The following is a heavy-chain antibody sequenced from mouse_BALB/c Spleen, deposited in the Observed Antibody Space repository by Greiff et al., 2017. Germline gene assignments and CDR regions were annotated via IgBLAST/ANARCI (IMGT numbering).Heavy chain of an antibody. V-gene: IGHV5-6-3*01. CDR3: ARDTYYGGFDY. CDR2: INSNGGST. D-gene: IGHD1-1*01. CDR1: GFTFSSYG. Sequence: VQLVESGGGLVQPGGSLKLSCAASGFTFSSYGMSWVRQTPDKRLELVATINSNGGSTYYPDSVKGRFTISRDNAKNTLYLQMSSLKSEDTAMYYCARDTYYGGFDYWGQGTTLTVSS. J-gene: IGHJ2*01.